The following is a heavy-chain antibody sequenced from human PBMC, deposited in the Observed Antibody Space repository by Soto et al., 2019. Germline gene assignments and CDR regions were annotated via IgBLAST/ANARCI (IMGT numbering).Heavy chain of an antibody. Sequence: PSETLSLTCTVSGGSISSSGSYWGWVRQPPGKGLEWIVSFYYTGGTYSTYYNPSLKSRVTISVDTSKNQFTLKLSSVTAADTAVYYCARDRGGYGVFDYWGQGTLVTVSS. CDR3: ARDRGGYGVFDY. J-gene: IGHJ4*02. D-gene: IGHD5-12*01. V-gene: IGHV4-39*06. CDR2: FYYTGGT. CDR1: GGSISSSGSY.